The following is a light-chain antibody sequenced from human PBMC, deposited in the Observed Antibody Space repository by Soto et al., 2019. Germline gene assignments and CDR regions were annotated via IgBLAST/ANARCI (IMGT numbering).Light chain of an antibody. V-gene: IGLV2-14*01. J-gene: IGLJ1*01. Sequence: QSALTQPASVSGSPGQSITISCTGTSSDVGGYNYVSWYQQLPGKAPKLMIYDVGDRPSGVSNRFSGSKSGNTASLTISGLQAEDEADYYCSSYTSSSLYVFGTGTKLTVL. CDR3: SSYTSSSLYV. CDR1: SSDVGGYNY. CDR2: DVG.